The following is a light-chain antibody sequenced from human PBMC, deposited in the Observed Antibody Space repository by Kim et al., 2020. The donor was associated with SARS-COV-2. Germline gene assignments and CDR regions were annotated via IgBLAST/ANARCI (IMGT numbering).Light chain of an antibody. Sequence: ASVGDRVTITCRASQNINFYLNWYQQKPGKAPNLLIYTASNLHSGVPSRFTGSGSGTDFTLTINSLQPEDFVVYYCQQSYNTPLTFGGGTKVDIK. CDR3: QQSYNTPLT. J-gene: IGKJ4*01. V-gene: IGKV1-39*01. CDR1: QNINFY. CDR2: TAS.